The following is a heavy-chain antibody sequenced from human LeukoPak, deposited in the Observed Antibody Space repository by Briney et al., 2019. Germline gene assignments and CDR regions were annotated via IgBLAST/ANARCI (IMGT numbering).Heavy chain of an antibody. CDR3: ARMRPELDY. CDR2: ISSSGGTI. Sequence: PGGSLRLSCAAPGFTFSSYEMNWVRQAPGKGLEWISYISSSGGTIYYADSVKGRFTISGDNAKNSLYLQMNSLRAEDTAVYYCARMRPELDYWGQGTLVTVSS. D-gene: IGHD6-6*01. V-gene: IGHV3-48*03. CDR1: GFTFSSYE. J-gene: IGHJ4*02.